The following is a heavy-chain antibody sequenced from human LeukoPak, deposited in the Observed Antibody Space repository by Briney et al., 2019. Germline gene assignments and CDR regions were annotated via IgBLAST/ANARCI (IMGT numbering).Heavy chain of an antibody. CDR2: IYYSGST. J-gene: IGHJ4*02. D-gene: IGHD6-13*01. CDR3: VSRGGIGAAGLDY. V-gene: IGHV4-39*07. CDR1: GGSISSSSYY. Sequence: MSSETLSLTCTVSGGSISSSSYYWGWIRQPPGKGLEWIGSIYYSGSTNYNPSLKSRVTISVDKSKNQFSLKLSSVTAADTAVYYCVSRGGIGAAGLDYWGQGNLVTVSS.